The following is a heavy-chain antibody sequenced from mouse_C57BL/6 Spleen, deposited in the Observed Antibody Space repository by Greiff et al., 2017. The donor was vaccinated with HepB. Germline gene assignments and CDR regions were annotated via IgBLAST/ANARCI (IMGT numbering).Heavy chain of an antibody. J-gene: IGHJ3*01. D-gene: IGHD1-1*01. V-gene: IGHV1-80*01. CDR3: AREDDGSSPAFFAY. CDR2: IYPGDGDT. CDR1: GYAFSSYW. Sequence: QVQLQQSGAELVKPGASVKISCKASGYAFSSYWMNWVKQRPGKGLEWIGQIYPGDGDTNYNGKFKGKATLTADKSSSTAYMQLSSLTSEDSAVYFCAREDDGSSPAFFAYWGQGTLVTVSA.